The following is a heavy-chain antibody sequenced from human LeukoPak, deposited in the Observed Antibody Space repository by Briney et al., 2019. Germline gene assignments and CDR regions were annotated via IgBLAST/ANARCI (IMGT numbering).Heavy chain of an antibody. CDR2: IYHSGST. J-gene: IGHJ4*02. Sequence: SETLSLTCTVSGYSISSGYYWGWIRQPPGKGLEWIGSIYHSGSTYYNPSLKSRVTISVDTSKNQFSLKLSSVTAADTAVYYCARDLYSYGQFDYWGQGTLVTVSS. V-gene: IGHV4-38-2*02. CDR3: ARDLYSYGQFDY. D-gene: IGHD5-18*01. CDR1: GYSISSGYY.